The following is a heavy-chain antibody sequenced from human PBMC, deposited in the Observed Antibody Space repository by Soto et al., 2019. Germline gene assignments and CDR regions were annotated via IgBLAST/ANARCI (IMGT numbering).Heavy chain of an antibody. J-gene: IGHJ6*02. CDR2: INHSGGT. D-gene: IGHD3-22*01. CDR1: GGSFSGYY. CDR3: ARASPGGGSLYYYDSSGYYYYYGMDV. V-gene: IGHV4-34*01. Sequence: QVQLQQWGAGLLKPSETLSLTCAVYGGSFSGYYWSWIRQPPGKGLEWIGEINHSGGTNYNPSLKSRVTISVDTSKNQFSLKLSSVTAADTAVYYCARASPGGGSLYYYDSSGYYYYYGMDVWGQGTTVTVSS.